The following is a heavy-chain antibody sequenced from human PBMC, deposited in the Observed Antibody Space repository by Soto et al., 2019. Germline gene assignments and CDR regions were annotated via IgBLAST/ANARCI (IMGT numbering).Heavy chain of an antibody. CDR1: GFTFSSYS. Sequence: PGGSLRLSCAASGFTFSSYSMNWVRQAPGKGLEWVSSISSSSSYIYYADSVKGRFTISRDNAKNSLYLQMNSLRAEDTAVYYCATAPMVRGAYYYGMDVWGQGTAVTVSS. J-gene: IGHJ6*02. V-gene: IGHV3-21*01. CDR3: ATAPMVRGAYYYGMDV. D-gene: IGHD3-10*01. CDR2: ISSSSSYI.